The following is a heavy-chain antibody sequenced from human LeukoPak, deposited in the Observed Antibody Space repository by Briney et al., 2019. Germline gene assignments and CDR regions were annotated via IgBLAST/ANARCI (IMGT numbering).Heavy chain of an antibody. J-gene: IGHJ4*02. CDR3: ARVSGYGDIVVVVAATPEYYFDY. CDR1: GFTFSSYS. D-gene: IGHD2-15*01. V-gene: IGHV3-21*01. CDR2: ISSSSSYI. Sequence: GGSLRLSCAASGFTFSSYSMNWVRQAPGKGLEWVSSISSSSSYIYYADSVKGRFTISRDNAKNSLYLQMNSLRAEDTAVYYCARVSGYGDIVVVVAATPEYYFDYWGQGTLVTVSS.